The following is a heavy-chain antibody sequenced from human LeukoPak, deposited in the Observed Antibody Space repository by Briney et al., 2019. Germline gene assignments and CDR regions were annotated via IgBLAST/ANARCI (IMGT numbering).Heavy chain of an antibody. Sequence: GGSLRLSCAASGFTFSSYAMSWVRQAPGKGLEWVSAISGSGGSTYYADSVKGRFTISRDNSKNTLYLQMNSLRAEDTAVYYCAKSQTPSYDDFWSGYYTTFDYWGQGTLVTVSS. CDR2: ISGSGGST. CDR3: AKSQTPSYDDFWSGYYTTFDY. V-gene: IGHV3-23*01. J-gene: IGHJ4*02. CDR1: GFTFSSYA. D-gene: IGHD3-3*01.